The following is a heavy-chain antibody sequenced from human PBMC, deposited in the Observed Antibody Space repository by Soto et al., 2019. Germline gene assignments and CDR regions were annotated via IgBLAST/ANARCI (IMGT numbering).Heavy chain of an antibody. V-gene: IGHV1-18*01. CDR3: AREDGYNSRLFDY. CDR1: GYTFINYG. J-gene: IGHJ4*02. D-gene: IGHD5-12*01. CDR2: ISPYNDDT. Sequence: VASVKVSCKTSGYTFINYGISWVRQAPGQGPEWMGWISPYNDDTKYAQKFQGRVTMTTDTSTRTAYMEMRSLRSDDTAIYYCAREDGYNSRLFDYWGQGTLVTVSS.